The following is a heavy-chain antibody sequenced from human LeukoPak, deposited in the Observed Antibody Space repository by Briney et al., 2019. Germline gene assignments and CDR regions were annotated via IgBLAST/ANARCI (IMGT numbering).Heavy chain of an antibody. CDR2: ISSSGGNT. D-gene: IGHD5-24*01. V-gene: IGHV3-64D*08. CDR1: GFTFSSSA. CDR3: VKDWVATIVAPRHFDN. J-gene: IGHJ4*02. Sequence: PGGSLRLSCSTSGFTFSSSAMHWVRQTPETGLEYVSGISSSGGNTYYPDSVKGRFTISGDNSKNTLYLQIISLRAEDTAVYYCVKDWVATIVAPRHFDNWGQGTLVTVSS.